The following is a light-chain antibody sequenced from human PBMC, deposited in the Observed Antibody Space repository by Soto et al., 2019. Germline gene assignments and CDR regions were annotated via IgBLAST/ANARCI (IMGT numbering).Light chain of an antibody. CDR2: DAS. Sequence: ETVLTQSPATLSLSPGERATLSCRASQSISSYLAWYQQKPGQAPRLLIYDASNRATGIPVRFSGSGSGTDFTLTISSLETEDFAVYYCQQRSHWPTITFGQGTRLEIK. CDR3: QQRSHWPTIT. CDR1: QSISSY. J-gene: IGKJ5*01. V-gene: IGKV3-11*01.